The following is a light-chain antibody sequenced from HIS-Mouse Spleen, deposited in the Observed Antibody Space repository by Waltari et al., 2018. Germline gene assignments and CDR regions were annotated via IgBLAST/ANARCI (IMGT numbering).Light chain of an antibody. J-gene: IGKJ3*01. V-gene: IGKV1-33*01. CDR2: DAS. CDR3: QQYDNLHRLT. CDR1: QDISNY. Sequence: IQMTQSPSSLSASVGPRLTITCQATQDISNYLNWYQQKPGKAPKLLIYDASNLETGVPSRFSGSGSGTDFTFTISSLQPEDIATYYCQQYDNLHRLTFGPGTKVDIK.